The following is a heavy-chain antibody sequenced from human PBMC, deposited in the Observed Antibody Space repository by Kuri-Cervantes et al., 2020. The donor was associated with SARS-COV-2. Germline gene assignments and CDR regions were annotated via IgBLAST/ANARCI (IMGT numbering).Heavy chain of an antibody. CDR3: ARAYPYYFDISAVWGAFDI. D-gene: IGHD3-22*01. CDR1: GYTFTGYY. CDR2: INPNSGGT. J-gene: IGHJ3*02. V-gene: IGHV1-2*02. Sequence: ASVKVSCKASGYTFTGYYMHWVRQAPGQGLEWMGWINPNSGGTNYAQKFQGRVTMTRDTSISTASMELSRLRSDDTAAYYCARAYPYYFDISAVWGAFDIWGQGTMVTVSS.